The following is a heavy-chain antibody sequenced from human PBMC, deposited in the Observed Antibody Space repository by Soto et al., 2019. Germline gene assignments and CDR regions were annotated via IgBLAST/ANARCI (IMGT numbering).Heavy chain of an antibody. V-gene: IGHV3-48*03. CDR1: GFTFNSHE. D-gene: IGHD2-2*02. Sequence: WGSLRLSCSGSGFTFNSHEMTWVRQAPGKGLEWISSISSSGGSIYYADSVKGRFTVSRDNAKNSLYLQMNSLRAEDTAVYYCARSWGLYCSSSSCYSPWFDPWGRGTLVTVSS. CDR2: ISSSGGSI. J-gene: IGHJ5*02. CDR3: ARSWGLYCSSSSCYSPWFDP.